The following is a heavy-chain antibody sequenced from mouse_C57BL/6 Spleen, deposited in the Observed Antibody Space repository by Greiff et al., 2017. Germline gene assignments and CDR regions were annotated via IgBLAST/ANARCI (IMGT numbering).Heavy chain of an antibody. V-gene: IGHV1-59*01. CDR2: IDPSDSYT. Sequence: QVQLKQSGAELVRPGTSVKLSCKASGYTFTSYWMHWVKQRPGQGLEWIGVIDPSDSYTNYNQKFKGKATLTVDTSSSTAYMQLSSLTSEDSAVYYCARKGSTGPFDYWGQGTTLTVSS. D-gene: IGHD4-1*02. J-gene: IGHJ2*01. CDR3: ARKGSTGPFDY. CDR1: GYTFTSYW.